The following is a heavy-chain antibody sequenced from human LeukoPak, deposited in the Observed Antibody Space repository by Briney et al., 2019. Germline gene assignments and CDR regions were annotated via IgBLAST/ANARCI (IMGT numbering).Heavy chain of an antibody. Sequence: PSETLSLTCTVSGGSISSSSYYWGWIRQPPGKGLEWIGSVYYSGSTYYNPSLKSRVTISIDTSKNQFSLKLSSVTAADTAVYYCARGGIQLWFDYWGQGTLVTVSS. CDR3: ARGGIQLWFDY. D-gene: IGHD5-18*01. J-gene: IGHJ4*02. V-gene: IGHV4-39*07. CDR2: VYYSGST. CDR1: GGSISSSSYY.